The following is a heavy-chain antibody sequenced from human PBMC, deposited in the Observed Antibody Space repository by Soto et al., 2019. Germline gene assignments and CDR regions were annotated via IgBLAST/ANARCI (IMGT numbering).Heavy chain of an antibody. V-gene: IGHV3-66*01. CDR3: ARDRVVPAAICCYYYYYMDV. D-gene: IGHD2-2*01. J-gene: IGHJ6*03. CDR1: GFTVSSNY. CDR2: IYSGGST. Sequence: GGSLRLSCAASGFTVSSNYMSWVRQAPGKGLEWVSVIYSGGSTYYADSVKGRFTISRDNSKNTLYLQMNSLRAEDTAVYYCARDRVVPAAICCYYYYYMDVWGKGTTVTVSS.